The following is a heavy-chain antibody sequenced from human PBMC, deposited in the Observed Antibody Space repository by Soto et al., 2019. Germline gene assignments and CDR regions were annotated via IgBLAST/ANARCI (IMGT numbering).Heavy chain of an antibody. J-gene: IGHJ6*02. V-gene: IGHV1-18*01. CDR1: GYTFTSYV. CDR3: AIDLLFRYYYYGMDV. CDR2: ISAYNGNT. D-gene: IGHD3-10*02. Sequence: QVQLVQSGAEVKKPGASVKVSCTASGYTFTSYVISGVRMAPGQGLEWMGWISAYNGNTNYAQKLKGRVTMTTDPSTSTAYMELRSLRSDDTAVYYCAIDLLFRYYYYGMDVWGQGTTVTVS.